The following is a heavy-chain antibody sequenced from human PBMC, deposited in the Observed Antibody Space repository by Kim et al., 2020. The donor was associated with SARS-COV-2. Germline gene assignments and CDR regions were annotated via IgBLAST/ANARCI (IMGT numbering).Heavy chain of an antibody. J-gene: IGHJ4*02. Sequence: GRCTSSRDNAKNSLYLQMNSLRAEDTALYYCAKVKTRGYSGYDSDYFDYWGQGTLVTVSS. V-gene: IGHV3-9*01. CDR3: AKVKTRGYSGYDSDYFDY. D-gene: IGHD5-12*01.